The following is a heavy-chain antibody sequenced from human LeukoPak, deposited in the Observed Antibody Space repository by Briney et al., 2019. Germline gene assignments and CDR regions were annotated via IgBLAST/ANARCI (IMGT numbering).Heavy chain of an antibody. CDR1: GGSISSSSYY. V-gene: IGHV4-39*07. CDR3: AREGLNYYDSSGYYLFDY. CDR2: VYYSGST. J-gene: IGHJ4*02. Sequence: SETLSLTCTVSGGSISSSSYYWGWIRQPPGKGLEWIGSVYYSGSTYYNPSLKSRVTISVDTSKNQFSLKLSSVTAADTAVYYYAREGLNYYDSSGYYLFDYWGQGTLVTVSS. D-gene: IGHD3-22*01.